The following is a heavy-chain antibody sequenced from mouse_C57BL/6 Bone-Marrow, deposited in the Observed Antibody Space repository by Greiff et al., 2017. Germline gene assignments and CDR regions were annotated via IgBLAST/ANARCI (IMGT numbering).Heavy chain of an antibody. V-gene: IGHV5-17*01. Sequence: EVKVVESGGGLVKPGGSLKLSCAASGFTFSDYGMHWVRQAPEKGLEWVAYISSGSSTIYYADTVKGRFTISRDNAKNTLFLQMTSLRSEDTSMYYCARPRNGAMGYWGQGTSVTVAS. CDR3: ARPRNGAMGY. J-gene: IGHJ4*01. CDR2: ISSGSSTI. CDR1: GFTFSDYG.